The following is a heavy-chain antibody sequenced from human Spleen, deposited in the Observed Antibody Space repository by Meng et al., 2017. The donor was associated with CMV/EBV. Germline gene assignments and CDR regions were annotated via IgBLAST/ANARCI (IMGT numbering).Heavy chain of an antibody. D-gene: IGHD6-13*01. V-gene: IGHV4-34*01. CDR2: INHSGST. CDR3: ASRLGSSSWYGDY. CDR1: GGSFSGYY. J-gene: IGHJ4*02. Sequence: VHRKLVGPGLLKPSETLSLTCAVYGGSFSGYYWSWIRQPPGKGLEWIGEINHSGSTNYNPSLKSRVTISVDTSKNQFSLKLSSVTAADTAVYYCASRLGSSSWYGDYWGQGTLVTVSS.